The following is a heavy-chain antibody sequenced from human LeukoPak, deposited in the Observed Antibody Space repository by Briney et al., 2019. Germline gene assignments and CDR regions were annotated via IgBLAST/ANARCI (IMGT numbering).Heavy chain of an antibody. D-gene: IGHD3-22*01. J-gene: IGHJ4*02. V-gene: IGHV3-30-3*01. CDR3: AKVLDRDSGYLDY. Sequence: GRSLRLFCAASGFTFSSYAMHWVRQAPGKGLEWVAVISYDGSNKYYADSVKGRFTISRDNSKNTLYLQMNSLRAEDTAVYYCAKVLDRDSGYLDYWGQGTLVTVSS. CDR2: ISYDGSNK. CDR1: GFTFSSYA.